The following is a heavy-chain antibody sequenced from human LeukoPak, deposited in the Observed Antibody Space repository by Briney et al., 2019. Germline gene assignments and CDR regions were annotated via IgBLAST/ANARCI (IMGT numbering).Heavy chain of an antibody. D-gene: IGHD5-18*01. J-gene: IGHJ4*02. CDR2: ISGSGGST. CDR1: GFTFNSYA. CDR3: ARGVGQLWLLFSYFDC. V-gene: IGHV3-23*01. Sequence: QPGGSLRLSCAASGFTFNSYAMSWVRQAPGKGLEWVSAISGSGGSTYYADSVKGRFTISRDNPKNTLYLQMNSLRAEDTAVYYCARGVGQLWLLFSYFDCWGQGTLVTVSS.